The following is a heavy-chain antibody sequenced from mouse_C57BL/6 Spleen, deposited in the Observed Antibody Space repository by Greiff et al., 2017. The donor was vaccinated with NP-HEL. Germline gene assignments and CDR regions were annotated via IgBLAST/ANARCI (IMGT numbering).Heavy chain of an antibody. Sequence: QVQLQQPGAELVMPGASVKLSCKASGYTFTSYWMHWVKQRPGQGLEWIGEIDPSDSYTNYNQKFKGKSTLTVDKSSSTAYMQLSSLTSEDSAVYYCARYDGGAYFDYWGQGTTLTVSS. CDR1: GYTFTSYW. CDR2: IDPSDSYT. V-gene: IGHV1-69*01. J-gene: IGHJ2*01. D-gene: IGHD1-1*02. CDR3: ARYDGGAYFDY.